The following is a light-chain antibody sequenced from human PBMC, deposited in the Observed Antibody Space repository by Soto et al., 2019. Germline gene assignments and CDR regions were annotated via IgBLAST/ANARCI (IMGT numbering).Light chain of an antibody. V-gene: IGLV2-14*01. CDR2: EVS. J-gene: IGLJ1*01. CDR1: NSDVGGHNY. Sequence: QSVLTQPASVSGSPGQSITISCTGTNSDVGGHNYVSWYQHHPGKAPKLMIYEVSNRPSGVSNRFSGSKSGNTASLTISGLQAEDEADYHCSSFSSTSTLYVFGTGTKVTVL. CDR3: SSFSSTSTLYV.